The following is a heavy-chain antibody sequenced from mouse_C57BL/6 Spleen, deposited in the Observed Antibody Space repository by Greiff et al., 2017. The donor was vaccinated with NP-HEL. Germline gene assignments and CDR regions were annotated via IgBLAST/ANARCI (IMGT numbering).Heavy chain of an antibody. CDR1: GYTFTSYW. CDR2: IHPNSGST. CDR3: ASSTTVIAPRFDY. Sequence: VQLQQPGAELVKPGASVKLSCKASGYTFTSYWMHWVKQRPGQGLEWIGMIHPNSGSTKYNEKFKSKATLTVDKSSSTAYMQLSSLTSEDSAVYYCASSTTVIAPRFDYWGQGTTLTVSS. J-gene: IGHJ2*01. D-gene: IGHD1-1*01. V-gene: IGHV1-64*01.